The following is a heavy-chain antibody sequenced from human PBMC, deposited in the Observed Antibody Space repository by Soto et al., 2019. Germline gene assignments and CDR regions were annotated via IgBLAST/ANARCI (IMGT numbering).Heavy chain of an antibody. CDR1: GFTFTSSA. CDR2: IVVGSGNT. D-gene: IGHD2-15*01. Sequence: ASVKVSCKASGFTFTSSAVQWVRQARGQRLEWIGWIVVGSGNTNYAQKFQERVTITRDMSTSTAYMELSSLRSEDTAVYYCAAETQVVADTETHYYGMDVWGQGTTVTVSS. CDR3: AAETQVVADTETHYYGMDV. V-gene: IGHV1-58*01. J-gene: IGHJ6*02.